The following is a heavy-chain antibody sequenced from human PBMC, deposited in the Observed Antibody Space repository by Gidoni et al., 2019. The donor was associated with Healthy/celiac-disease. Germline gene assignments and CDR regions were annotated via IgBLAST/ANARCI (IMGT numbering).Heavy chain of an antibody. V-gene: IGHV4-34*01. Sequence: QVQLQQWGAGLLQPSETLSLTCAVYGGSFSGYYWSWIRQPPGKGLEWIGEINHSGSTNYNPALKSRVTISVDTSKNQFSLKLSSVTAADTAVYYCARVGDETLDEPYGSGSSLVDYWGQGTLVTVSS. J-gene: IGHJ4*02. CDR3: ARVGDETLDEPYGSGSSLVDY. D-gene: IGHD3-10*01. CDR2: INHSGST. CDR1: GGSFSGYY.